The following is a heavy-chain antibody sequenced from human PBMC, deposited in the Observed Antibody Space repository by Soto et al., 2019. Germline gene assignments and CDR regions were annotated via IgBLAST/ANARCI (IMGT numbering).Heavy chain of an antibody. J-gene: IGHJ5*02. D-gene: IGHD3-16*01. V-gene: IGHV1-46*01. CDR1: GNTFTRFY. Sequence: QVQLVQSGAEVKKPGASVNVSCKASGNTFTRFYIHWVRQAPGQGLEWMGIINPRSGDTTYAEKFQGRITVTRDTSTSTVYMELTSLRYEDTAIYYCARVALRGGGWLDPWGQGTLVTVSS. CDR3: ARVALRGGGWLDP. CDR2: INPRSGDT.